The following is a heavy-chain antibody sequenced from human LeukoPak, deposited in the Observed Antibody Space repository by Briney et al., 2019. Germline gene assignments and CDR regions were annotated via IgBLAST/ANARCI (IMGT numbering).Heavy chain of an antibody. CDR3: ARRARAEADTSPDNWIDP. Sequence: SETLSLTCAVSGTSLSSYCWSWIRQPPEKGLEWVGEINHSGSTNYNPSLKSRVTISVDTSKNQFSLRLTSVTAADTAVYYCARRARAEADTSPDNWIDPWGQGTLVTVSS. CDR2: INHSGST. CDR1: GTSLSSYC. D-gene: IGHD6-13*01. V-gene: IGHV4-34*01. J-gene: IGHJ5*02.